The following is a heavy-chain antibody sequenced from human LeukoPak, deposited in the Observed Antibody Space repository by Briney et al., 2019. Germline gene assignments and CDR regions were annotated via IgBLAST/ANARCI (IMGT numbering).Heavy chain of an antibody. Sequence: GGSLRLSCAASGFTFSTYWMSWVRQGPGKGLEWVANIKQDGSKKYYVDSVKGRFTISRDNAKNSLYLQMNSLRSEDTAVYYCARDDWVWQWPPGSLYRYYYGMDVWGRGTTVTVSS. D-gene: IGHD6-19*01. J-gene: IGHJ6*02. CDR1: GFTFSTYW. CDR3: ARDDWVWQWPPGSLYRYYYGMDV. CDR2: IKQDGSKK. V-gene: IGHV3-7*01.